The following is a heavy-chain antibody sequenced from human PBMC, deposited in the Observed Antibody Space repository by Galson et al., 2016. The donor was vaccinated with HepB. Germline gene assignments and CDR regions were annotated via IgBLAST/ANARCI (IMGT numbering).Heavy chain of an antibody. V-gene: IGHV3-33*01. J-gene: IGHJ4*02. Sequence: SLRLSCAASGFAFSNYGMHWVRQAPGKGLEWVAVIWNDGSNKYYTDSVKGRFTISRDNSKNTLFLQMNSLRAEDTAIYYCAREAADPLTAFDFWGQGTLVPVSS. CDR1: GFAFSNYG. CDR3: AREAADPLTAFDF. CDR2: IWNDGSNK. D-gene: IGHD6-25*01.